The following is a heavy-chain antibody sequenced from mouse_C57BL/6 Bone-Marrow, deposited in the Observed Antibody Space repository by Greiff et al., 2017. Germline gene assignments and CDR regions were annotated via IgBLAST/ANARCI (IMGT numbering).Heavy chain of an antibody. CDR3: ARSRVLLCDY. Sequence: VQLQQPGAELVKPGASVKLSCKASGYTFTSYWMHWVKQRPGQGLVWIGMIHPNSGSTNYNEKFKSKATLTVDKSSSTAYMQLSSLTSEDSAVYYCARSRVLLCDYWGQGTTLTVSS. CDR2: IHPNSGST. V-gene: IGHV1-64*01. D-gene: IGHD2-1*01. CDR1: GYTFTSYW. J-gene: IGHJ2*01.